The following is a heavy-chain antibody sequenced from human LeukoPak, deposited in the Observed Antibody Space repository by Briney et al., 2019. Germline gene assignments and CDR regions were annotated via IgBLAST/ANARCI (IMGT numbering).Heavy chain of an antibody. D-gene: IGHD2-15*01. CDR2: IIPILGIA. Sequence: VASVKVSCKASGYTFTDYYMHWVRQAPGQGLEWMGRIIPILGIANYAQKFQGRVTITADKSTSTAYMELSSLRSEDTAVYYCARGLLQYCSGGSCYTTLDYWGQGTLVTVSS. CDR3: ARGLLQYCSGGSCYTTLDY. V-gene: IGHV1-69*04. CDR1: GYTFTDYY. J-gene: IGHJ4*02.